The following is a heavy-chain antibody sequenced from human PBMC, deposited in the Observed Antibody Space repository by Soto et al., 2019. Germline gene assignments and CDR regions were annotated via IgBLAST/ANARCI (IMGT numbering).Heavy chain of an antibody. J-gene: IGHJ4*02. Sequence: TLSLTCTVSDCTFSYFDFHWIWIVQDPGKGLECIGYIYYSGSTYYNPPLKSRVTISVDTSTNQFSLKLSSVTAADTAVYYCAILYSSGYYCGYYFDYSGQGTLLTVS. CDR3: AILYSSGYYCGYYFDY. V-gene: IGHV4-31*03. CDR1: DCTFSYFDFH. D-gene: IGHD3-22*01. CDR2: IYYSGST.